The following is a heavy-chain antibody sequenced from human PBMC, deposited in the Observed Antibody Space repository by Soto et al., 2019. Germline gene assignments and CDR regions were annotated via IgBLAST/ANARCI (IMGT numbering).Heavy chain of an antibody. Sequence: ASVKVSCKASGYTFTSYDISWVRQAPGQGLEWMGWISTNNGNTNYAQKVQGRVSMTTDTSAGTAYMELRSLRSDDTAVYYCARVSGIAVAVSNWFDPWGQGTLVTVSS. J-gene: IGHJ5*02. CDR1: GYTFTSYD. D-gene: IGHD6-19*01. CDR2: ISTNNGNT. CDR3: ARVSGIAVAVSNWFDP. V-gene: IGHV1-18*04.